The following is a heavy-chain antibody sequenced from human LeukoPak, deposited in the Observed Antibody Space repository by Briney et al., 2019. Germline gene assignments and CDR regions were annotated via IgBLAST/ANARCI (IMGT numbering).Heavy chain of an antibody. CDR3: TRRVDSSGYNWFDP. D-gene: IGHD3-22*01. V-gene: IGHV5-51*01. CDR2: IYPGDSDT. CDR1: GYIFTSYW. Sequence: GESLKISCKGSGYIFTSYWIGWVRQMPGKGLEWMGIIYPGDSDTRYSPSFQGQVTISADKSISTAYLQWSSLKASDTAMYYCTRRVDSSGYNWFDPWGQGTLVTVSS. J-gene: IGHJ5*02.